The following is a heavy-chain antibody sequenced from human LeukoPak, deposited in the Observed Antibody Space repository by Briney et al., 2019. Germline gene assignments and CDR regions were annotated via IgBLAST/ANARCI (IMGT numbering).Heavy chain of an antibody. D-gene: IGHD5-18*01. CDR2: IKQDGSEK. V-gene: IGHV3-7*03. CDR3: VLSSTARGGNDY. CDR1: GFTFSTCW. J-gene: IGHJ4*02. Sequence: GGSLRLSCAASGFTFSTCWMSWVRQAPGKGREWVANIKQDGSEKYYVDSVEGRFTISRDTAKNSLYLQMNSLRAEDTAVYYCVLSSTARGGNDYWGQGTLVTVSS.